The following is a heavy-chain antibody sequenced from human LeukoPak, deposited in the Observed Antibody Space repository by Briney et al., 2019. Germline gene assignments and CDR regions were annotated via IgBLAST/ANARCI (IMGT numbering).Heavy chain of an antibody. J-gene: IGHJ6*02. CDR1: GFTFSSYW. D-gene: IGHD3-16*01. CDR3: ANLEGLSLSGMDV. Sequence: GGSLRLSCAASGFTFSSYWMSWVRQAPGKRLEWVANIKQDGSEKYYVDSVKGRFTISRDNAKNSLYLQMDSLRAEDTAVYYCANLEGLSLSGMDVWGQGTTVTVSS. CDR2: IKQDGSEK. V-gene: IGHV3-7*01.